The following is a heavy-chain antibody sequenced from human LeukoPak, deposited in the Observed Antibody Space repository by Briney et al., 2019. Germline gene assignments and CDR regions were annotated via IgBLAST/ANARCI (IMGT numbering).Heavy chain of an antibody. J-gene: IGHJ5*02. CDR1: GITFSGSA. CDR3: TRLPRDDFWSGYYRAPNWFDP. Sequence: GGSLTLSCAASGITFSGSAMHWVRQTSGKRLEWVGRIRSKANSYATAYAASVKGRFTISGDDSKNTAYLQMISLKTEDTAVYYCTRLPRDDFWSGYYRAPNWFDPWGQGTLVTVSS. CDR2: IRSKANSYAT. V-gene: IGHV3-73*01. D-gene: IGHD3-3*01.